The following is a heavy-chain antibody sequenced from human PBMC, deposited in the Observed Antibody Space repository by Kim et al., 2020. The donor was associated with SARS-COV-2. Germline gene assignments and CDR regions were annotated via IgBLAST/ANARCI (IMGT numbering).Heavy chain of an antibody. Sequence: SQTLSLTCAISGDSVSSNSAAWNWIRQSPSRGLEWLGRTYYRSKWYNDYAVSVKSRKTINPATSKNQFSLQLNSVTPEDTAGYYCARVGLSQQLVLNYYGMDVWGQGTTVTVSS. CDR3: ARVGLSQQLVLNYYGMDV. CDR2: TYYRSKWYN. J-gene: IGHJ6*02. CDR1: GDSVSSNSAA. D-gene: IGHD6-13*01. V-gene: IGHV6-1*01.